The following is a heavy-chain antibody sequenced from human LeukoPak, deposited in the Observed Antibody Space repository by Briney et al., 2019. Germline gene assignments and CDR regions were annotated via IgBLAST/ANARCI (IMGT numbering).Heavy chain of an antibody. D-gene: IGHD6-25*01. CDR1: GFTFRSYG. J-gene: IGHJ4*02. Sequence: GGSLRLSCAASGFTFRSYGMHWVRQAQGKGLEWVAVIWSDGSQQHYADSVKGRFTISRDNSKNTLYLQMNSLRVDDTAVYYCARSSDSSDLGYWGQGTLVTVSS. CDR3: ARSSDSSDLGY. CDR2: IWSDGSQQ. V-gene: IGHV3-33*01.